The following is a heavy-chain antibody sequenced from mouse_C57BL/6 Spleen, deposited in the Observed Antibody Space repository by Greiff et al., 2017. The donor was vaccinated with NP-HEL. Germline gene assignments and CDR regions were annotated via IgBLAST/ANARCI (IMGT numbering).Heavy chain of an antibody. J-gene: IGHJ2*01. CDR1: GYSITSGYY. D-gene: IGHD1-1*01. CDR2: ISYDGSN. CDR3: ARDRSSLFDY. V-gene: IGHV3-6*01. Sequence: VQLQQSGPGLVKPSQSLSLTCSVTGYSITSGYYWNWIRQFPGNKLEWMGYISYDGSNNYNPSLKNRISITRDTSKNQFFLKLNSVTTEDTATYYCARDRSSLFDYWGQGTTLTVSS.